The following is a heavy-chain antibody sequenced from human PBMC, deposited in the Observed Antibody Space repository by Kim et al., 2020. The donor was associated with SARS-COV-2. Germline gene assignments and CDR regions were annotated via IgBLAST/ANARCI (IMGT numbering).Heavy chain of an antibody. D-gene: IGHD2-8*01. V-gene: IGHV3-74*03. CDR2: MNSDGGIT. CDR1: GFPFNTYW. J-gene: IGHJ4*02. Sequence: GGSLRLSCAASGFPFNTYWMYWVRQSPGKGPVWVARMNSDGGITTYANSVKGWFSISRNNVKNTMYLKMNRLRVDDTAVYYCVRPVSDCRNGVCRYFFERWGQGTRVIVSS. CDR3: VRPVSDCRNGVCRYFFER.